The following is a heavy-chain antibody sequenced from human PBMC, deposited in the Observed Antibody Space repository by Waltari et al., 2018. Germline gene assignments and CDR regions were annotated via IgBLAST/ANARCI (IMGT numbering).Heavy chain of an antibody. CDR3: ARVSTDSSGYSQYYFDY. Sequence: QVQLVESEGGVVQPGRSLRLSCAASGFTFSSYAMHWVRQAPGKGLEWVAVISYDGSNKYYADSVKGRFTISRDNSKNTLYLQMNSLRAEDTAVYYCARVSTDSSGYSQYYFDYWGQGTLVTVSS. V-gene: IGHV3-30-3*01. CDR1: GFTFSSYA. CDR2: ISYDGSNK. D-gene: IGHD3-22*01. J-gene: IGHJ4*02.